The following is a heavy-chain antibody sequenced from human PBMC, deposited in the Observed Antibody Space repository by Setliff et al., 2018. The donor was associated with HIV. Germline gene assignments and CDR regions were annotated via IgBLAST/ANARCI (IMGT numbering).Heavy chain of an antibody. Sequence: SETLSLTCSVSGVSISGPIGITYYWDWLRQPPGKGLEWIGNIHYSRGSSYNASLKSRVTISLDTSKNHLSLKLSSVAAADTAVYYCARRYHDASGFYNSWGQGVLVTVSS. CDR3: ARRYHDASGFYNS. CDR1: GVSISGPIGITYY. J-gene: IGHJ4*02. CDR2: IHYSRGS. V-gene: IGHV4-39*02. D-gene: IGHD1-1*01.